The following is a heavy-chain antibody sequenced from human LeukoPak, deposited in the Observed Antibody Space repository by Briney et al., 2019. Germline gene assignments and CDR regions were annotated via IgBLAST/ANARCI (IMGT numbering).Heavy chain of an antibody. J-gene: IGHJ4*02. V-gene: IGHV4-30-4*01. D-gene: IGHD3-3*01. CDR2: IYYSGST. CDR1: GGSISSGDYY. CDR3: ARAHRSTIFGVVNDY. Sequence: SETLSRTCTVSGGSISSGDYYWSWIRQPPGKGLEWIGYIYYSGSTYYNPSLKSRVTISVDTSKNQFSLKLSSVTAADTAVYYCARAHRSTIFGVVNDYWGQGTLVTVSS.